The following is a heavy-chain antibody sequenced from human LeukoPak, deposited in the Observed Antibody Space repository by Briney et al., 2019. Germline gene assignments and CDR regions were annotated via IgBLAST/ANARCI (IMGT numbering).Heavy chain of an antibody. CDR1: GYTLTELS. D-gene: IGHD3-10*01. CDR2: FDPEDGET. V-gene: IGHV1-24*01. Sequence: ASVKVSCKVSGYTLTELSMHWVRQAPGKGLEWMGGFDPEDGETINAQKFQGRVTMTEDTSTDTAYMELSSLRAEDTAVYYCAKGMYYYGSGSLGFDYWGQGTLVTVSS. CDR3: AKGMYYYGSGSLGFDY. J-gene: IGHJ4*02.